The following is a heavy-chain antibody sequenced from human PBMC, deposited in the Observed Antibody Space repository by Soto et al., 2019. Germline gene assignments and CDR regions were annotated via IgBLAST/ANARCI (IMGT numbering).Heavy chain of an antibody. V-gene: IGHV4-59*01. CDR3: AAGEASSRNLAPYYLDF. J-gene: IGHJ4*02. Sequence: SETLSLTCTVSGGSMRNYFWTWIGQPPGKGLEWIGYIHYSGTTSFFPSYNPSLRSRVTISEDTSKNQFSLKLLSVTTADTAVYFCAAGEASSRNLAPYYLDFWGQGTLVTVSS. CDR1: GGSMRNYF. CDR2: IHYSGTT. D-gene: IGHD6-13*01.